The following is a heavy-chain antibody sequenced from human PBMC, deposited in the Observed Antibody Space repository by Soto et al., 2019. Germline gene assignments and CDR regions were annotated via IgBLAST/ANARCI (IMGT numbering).Heavy chain of an antibody. Sequence: SETLSLTCAVYGGSFIGYYWNCIRQPPLKWLEWIVEIDHSGYTNYNPSLKSRVTISVDTSKNQFSLRLTSVTAADTAVYYCARVRDWFDPWGQGTLVTVSS. J-gene: IGHJ5*02. CDR1: GGSFIGYY. CDR3: ARVRDWFDP. CDR2: IDHSGYT. D-gene: IGHD3-3*01. V-gene: IGHV4-34*01.